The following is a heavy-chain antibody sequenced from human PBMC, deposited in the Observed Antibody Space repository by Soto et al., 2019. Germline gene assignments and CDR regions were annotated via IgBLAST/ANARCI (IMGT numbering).Heavy chain of an antibody. Sequence: PSETLSLTCAVYGGSFSGYYWSWIRQPPGKGLEWIGEINHSGSTNYNPSLKSRVTISVGTSKNQFSLKLSSVTAADTAVYYCARAPPTTVVTPGAFDIWGQGTMVTVSS. CDR1: GGSFSGYY. CDR2: INHSGST. J-gene: IGHJ3*02. D-gene: IGHD4-17*01. CDR3: ARAPPTTVVTPGAFDI. V-gene: IGHV4-34*01.